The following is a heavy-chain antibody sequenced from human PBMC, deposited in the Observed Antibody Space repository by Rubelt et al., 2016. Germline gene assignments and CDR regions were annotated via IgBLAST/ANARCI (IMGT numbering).Heavy chain of an antibody. CDR2: ISYDGSNK. Sequence: GKGLEWVAVISYDGSNKYYADSVKGRFTISRDNSKNTLYLQMNSLRAEDTAVYYCAGSVYGDYRQSFDYWGQGTLVTVSS. CDR3: AGSVYGDYRQSFDY. J-gene: IGHJ4*02. V-gene: IGHV3-30*04. D-gene: IGHD4-17*01.